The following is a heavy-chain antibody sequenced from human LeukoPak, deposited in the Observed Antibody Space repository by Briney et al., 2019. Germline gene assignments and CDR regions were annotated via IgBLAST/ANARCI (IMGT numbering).Heavy chain of an antibody. D-gene: IGHD6-25*01. CDR2: MEHDGTIK. V-gene: IGHV3-30*02. J-gene: IGHJ4*02. CDR3: ATNSAYGSYLDS. Sequence: GGSLRLSCETSGFNFRGYGLHWARQTPGKGLQWLAFMEHDGTIKYFSDSVEGRFTISRDNSQNTLFLQLNSLRTEDTAVYYCATNSAYGSYLDSWGQGTLVTVSS. CDR1: GFNFRGYG.